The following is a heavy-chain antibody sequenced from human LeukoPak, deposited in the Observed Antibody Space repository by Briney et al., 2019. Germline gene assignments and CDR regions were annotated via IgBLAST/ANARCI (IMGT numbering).Heavy chain of an antibody. Sequence: ASVKVSCKASGGTFSSYAISWVRQAPGQGLEWMGIINPRGGSTTSAQKFQGRVTLTRDTSTSTVYMELSSLRSEDTAVYYCARDYHGSGSLTTFDYWGQGTLVTVSS. CDR3: ARDYHGSGSLTTFDY. CDR2: INPRGGST. J-gene: IGHJ4*02. D-gene: IGHD3-10*01. V-gene: IGHV1-46*01. CDR1: GGTFSSYA.